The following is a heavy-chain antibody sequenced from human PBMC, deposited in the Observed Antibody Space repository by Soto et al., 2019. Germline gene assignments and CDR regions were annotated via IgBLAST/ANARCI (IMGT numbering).Heavy chain of an antibody. CDR3: AHTIVVVPTAHDAFDV. CDR1: GFSLSSIGVG. D-gene: IGHD2-2*01. V-gene: IGHV2-5*02. J-gene: IGHJ3*01. Sequence: SGPTLVNPTQTLTLTCTFSGFSLSSIGVGVGWIRQPPGKALEWLGILYWDDDKHYSPSLKSRISIAKDTSKDQVVLTLTNMDPVDAATYYCAHTIVVVPTAHDAFDVWGQGTMVTVSS. CDR2: LYWDDDK.